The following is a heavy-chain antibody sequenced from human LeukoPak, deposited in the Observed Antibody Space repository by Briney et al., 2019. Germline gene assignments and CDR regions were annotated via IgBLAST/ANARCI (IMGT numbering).Heavy chain of an antibody. D-gene: IGHD2-2*03. V-gene: IGHV3-23*01. CDR2: ISGSGGST. CDR3: TTGYCGNTNCLPNY. J-gene: IGHJ4*02. Sequence: GGSLRLSCAASGFTFSSHAMNWVRQAPGKGLEWVSAISGSGGSTYYADSVKGRFTISRDNSKNTLYLQMNSLRAEDTTVYYCTTGYCGNTNCLPNYWGQGTLVTVSS. CDR1: GFTFSSHA.